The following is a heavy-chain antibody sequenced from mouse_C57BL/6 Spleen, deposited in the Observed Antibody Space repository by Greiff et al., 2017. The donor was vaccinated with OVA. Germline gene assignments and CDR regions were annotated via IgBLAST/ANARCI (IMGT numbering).Heavy chain of an antibody. CDR2: IDPSDSYT. Sequence: QVQLQQSGAELVMPGASVKLSCKASGYTFTSYWMHWVKQRPGQGLEWIGEIDPSDSYTNYNQKFKGKSTLTVDKSSSTAYMQLSSLTSEDSAVYYCARWRTGGDYWGQGTTLTVSS. V-gene: IGHV1-69*01. J-gene: IGHJ2*01. CDR3: ARWRTGGDY. D-gene: IGHD4-1*01. CDR1: GYTFTSYW.